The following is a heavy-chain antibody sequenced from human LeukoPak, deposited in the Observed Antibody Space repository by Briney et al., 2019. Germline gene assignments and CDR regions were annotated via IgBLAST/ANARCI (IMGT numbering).Heavy chain of an antibody. Sequence: GGSLRLSCAASGFTFSSYVMSWVRQAPGKGLEWVSAISGSGGSTYYADSVKGRFTISRDNSKNTLYLQMNSLRAEDTAVYYCAKFLPTHIVVANYYFDYWGPGTLVTVSS. D-gene: IGHD2-21*01. CDR2: ISGSGGST. CDR1: GFTFSSYV. J-gene: IGHJ4*02. V-gene: IGHV3-23*01. CDR3: AKFLPTHIVVANYYFDY.